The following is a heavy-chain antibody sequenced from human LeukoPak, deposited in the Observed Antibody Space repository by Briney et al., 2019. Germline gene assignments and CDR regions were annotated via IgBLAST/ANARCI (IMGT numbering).Heavy chain of an antibody. Sequence: TGGSLRLSCAASGFTFSSYWMSWVRQAPGKGLEWVANTKQDGSEKYYVDSVKGRFTISRDNAKNSLYLQMNSLRIEDTAVYYCALRGYSSSWTALDYWGQGTLVTVSS. D-gene: IGHD6-13*01. J-gene: IGHJ4*02. V-gene: IGHV3-7*01. CDR3: ALRGYSSSWTALDY. CDR2: TKQDGSEK. CDR1: GFTFSSYW.